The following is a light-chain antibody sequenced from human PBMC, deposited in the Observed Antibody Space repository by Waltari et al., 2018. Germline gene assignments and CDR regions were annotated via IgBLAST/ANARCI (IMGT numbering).Light chain of an antibody. CDR1: SRDVRGYNY. CDR3: NSDTNDTLRM. Sequence: QSVLTQPASISGAPGQSLTISCTGGSRDVRGYNYVSWFHQYPGNAPKPIIYDVTHRPSGVSDRFSGPKSGNTASLTISGLQPEDEADYYCNSDTNDTLRMFGGGTKLTVL. V-gene: IGLV2-14*03. CDR2: DVT. J-gene: IGLJ3*02.